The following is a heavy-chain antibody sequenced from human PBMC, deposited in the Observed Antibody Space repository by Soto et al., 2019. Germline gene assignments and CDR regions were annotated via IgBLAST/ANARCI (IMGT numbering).Heavy chain of an antibody. CDR3: ARAKLGVVRVVTRSGIGL. CDR1: GGSISSGDYY. D-gene: IGHD3-10*01. V-gene: IGHV4-30-4*01. CDR2: FYYSGRT. J-gene: IGHJ5*02. Sequence: QVQLQESGPGLVKPSQTLSLTCTVCGGSISSGDYYWSWTRQPPGKGLAWMGYFYYSGRTYYNPSLMRRATIAVHTSKNQFSLKLRSVTAADTALYYCARAKLGVVRVVTRSGIGLCVQGTLVTVCS.